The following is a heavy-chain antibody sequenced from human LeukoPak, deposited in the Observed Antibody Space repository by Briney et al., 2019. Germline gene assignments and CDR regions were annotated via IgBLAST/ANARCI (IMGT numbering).Heavy chain of an antibody. CDR2: IWYDGSNK. CDR3: AKGVITIFSAPNVDAFDI. D-gene: IGHD3-9*01. Sequence: PGGSLRLSCAASGFTLSSYGMHWVRQAPGKGLEWVAVIWYDGSNKYYADSVKGRFTISRDNSKNTLYLQMNSLRAEDTAVYYCAKGVITIFSAPNVDAFDIWGQGTMVTVSS. J-gene: IGHJ3*02. V-gene: IGHV3-33*06. CDR1: GFTLSSYG.